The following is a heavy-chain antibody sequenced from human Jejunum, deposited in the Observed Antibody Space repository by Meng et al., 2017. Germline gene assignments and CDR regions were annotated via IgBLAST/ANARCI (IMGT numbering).Heavy chain of an antibody. D-gene: IGHD1-14*01. CDR1: GVSTTAPFY. Sequence: QVQLEGPGPGLVKPSVTLSLTCTVSGVSTTAPFYWTWIRQAPGKGLEWIGEVWPSGATYYNPSLSSRITISIDTSNNQFSLEVAFLTAADTAVYYCARAIRERYFDSWGQGTLVTVSS. CDR3: ARAIRERYFDS. CDR2: VWPSGAT. V-gene: IGHV4-59*12. J-gene: IGHJ4*02.